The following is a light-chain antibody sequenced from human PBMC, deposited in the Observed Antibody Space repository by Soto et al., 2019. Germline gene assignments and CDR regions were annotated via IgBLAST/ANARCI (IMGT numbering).Light chain of an antibody. CDR2: AAS. CDR1: QDIGNA. CDR3: LQVFNFPRA. J-gene: IGKJ1*01. V-gene: IGKV1-6*02. Sequence: AIQMTQSPSSLAGSVGDRLTITCRASQDIGNALGWYQQKPGKAPKLLIYAASSLQSGVSSRFSGSGSGTEFTLTISSLQPEDFATYYCLQVFNFPRAFGQGTKGDIK.